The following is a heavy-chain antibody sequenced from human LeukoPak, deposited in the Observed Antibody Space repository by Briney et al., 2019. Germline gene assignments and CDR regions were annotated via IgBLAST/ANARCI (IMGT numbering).Heavy chain of an antibody. CDR1: GLTFSSYW. CDR3: ARERAGERPRPLLNYYYMDV. V-gene: IGHV3-74*01. D-gene: IGHD3-16*01. CDR2: INSDGSTT. J-gene: IGHJ6*03. Sequence: GGSLRLSCAASGLTFSSYWMHWVRQAPGKGLVWVSRINSDGSTTTYADSVKGRFTISRDNAMNTLYLQMNSLRAEDTAVYYCARERAGERPRPLLNYYYMDVWGKGTTVTISS.